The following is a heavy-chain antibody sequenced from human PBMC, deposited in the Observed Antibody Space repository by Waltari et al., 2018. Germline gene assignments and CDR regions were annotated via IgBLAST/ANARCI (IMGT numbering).Heavy chain of an antibody. D-gene: IGHD4-17*01. CDR3: ATGTMTLVTPFF. CDR1: GFTFTNAW. J-gene: IGHJ4*02. CDR2: IKNRTDGETT. Sequence: EVQLVESGGGLVKPGGSLRLSCAASGFTFTNAWMNWVRQAPGRGVEWVGRIKNRTDGETTDYAASVKDRFTISRDDSKNTVYLQLTGLKTEDTAVYYCATGTMTLVTPFFWGQGTLVTVSS. V-gene: IGHV3-15*07.